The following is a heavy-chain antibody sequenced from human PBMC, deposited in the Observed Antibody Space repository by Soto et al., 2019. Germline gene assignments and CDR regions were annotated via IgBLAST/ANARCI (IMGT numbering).Heavy chain of an antibody. CDR2: IGISSSYI. CDR1: DSAFSIYK. D-gene: IGHD2-8*01. CDR3: AKDLLGCTNGVCYIFDY. Sequence: ALRVRGVTSDSAFSIYKVSWVGQAPGKGLEWVSSIGISSSYIYYADSLKGRFTISRDNAKNSLYLQMNSLRAEDTAVYYCAKDLLGCTNGVCYIFDYWGQGT. V-gene: IGHV3-21*01. J-gene: IGHJ4*02.